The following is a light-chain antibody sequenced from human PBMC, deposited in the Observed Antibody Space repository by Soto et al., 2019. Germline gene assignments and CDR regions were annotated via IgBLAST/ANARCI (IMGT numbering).Light chain of an antibody. CDR2: KTD. CDR3: ASWDDSVSGVL. CDR1: SSDIGAGYD. J-gene: IGLJ2*01. V-gene: IGLV1-40*01. Sequence: QSVLTQTPSVSGAPGQRVTISCTGSSSDIGAGYDVHWYQQLPGTAPKLLIYKTDQRPSGVPDRFSASKSGTSASLAISGLQSEDEADYYCASWDDSVSGVLFGGGTQLTVL.